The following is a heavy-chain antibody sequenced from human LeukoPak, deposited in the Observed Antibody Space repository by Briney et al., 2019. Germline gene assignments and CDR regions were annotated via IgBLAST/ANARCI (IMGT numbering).Heavy chain of an antibody. CDR2: ISSSSSYI. CDR3: ASGPTAMVTSDAFDI. CDR1: GFTFSSYS. Sequence: GGSLRLSCAASGFTFSSYSMNWVRQAPGKGLEWVSAISSSSSYIYYADSVKGRFTISRDNAKNSLYLQMNSLRAEDTAVYYCASGPTAMVTSDAFDIWGQGTMVTVSS. V-gene: IGHV3-21*01. J-gene: IGHJ3*02. D-gene: IGHD5-18*01.